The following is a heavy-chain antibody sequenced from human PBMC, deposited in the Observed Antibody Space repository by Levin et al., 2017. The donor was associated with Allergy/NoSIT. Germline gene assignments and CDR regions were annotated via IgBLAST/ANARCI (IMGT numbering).Heavy chain of an antibody. CDR3: AGALGYYDSSGYLKMTENYFDY. CDR2: ISSSSTYI. CDR1: GFTFSSFI. Sequence: GESLKISCAATGFTFSSFIMNWVRQAPGKGLEWVSSISSSSTYIYYADSVKGRFTISRDNAKNSLFLQMNSLRAEDTAVYYCAGALGYYDSSGYLKMTENYFDYWGQGTLVTVSS. J-gene: IGHJ4*02. V-gene: IGHV3-21*01. D-gene: IGHD3-22*01.